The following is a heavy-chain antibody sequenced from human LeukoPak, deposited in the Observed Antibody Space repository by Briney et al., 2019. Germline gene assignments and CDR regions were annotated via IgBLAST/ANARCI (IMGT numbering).Heavy chain of an antibody. CDR3: AKGSRETRPYYFDY. V-gene: IGHV4-59*01. D-gene: IGHD1-26*01. Sequence: NLSETLSLTCTVSGGSINSYYWSWIRQPPGKGLEWIGYIYYSGSTNYNPSLKSRVTISVDTSKNQFSLKLSSVTAADTAVYYCAKGSRETRPYYFDYWGQGTLVTVSS. CDR1: GGSINSYY. CDR2: IYYSGST. J-gene: IGHJ4*02.